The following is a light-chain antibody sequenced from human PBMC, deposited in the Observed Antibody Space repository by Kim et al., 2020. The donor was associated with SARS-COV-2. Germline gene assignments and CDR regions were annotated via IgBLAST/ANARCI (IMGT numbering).Light chain of an antibody. CDR2: GTI. CDR3: QQYETSSLT. CDR1: QTIDMNF. J-gene: IGKJ1*01. V-gene: IGKV3-20*01. Sequence: EIVLTQSPGTLSLSPGERVTLSCRASQTIDMNFLAWYQQKPGQAPRLLIYGTITRATGIPDRFRGRGSGTDFTLTISRLEPEDFAVYYCQQYETSSLTFGQGTKVDIK.